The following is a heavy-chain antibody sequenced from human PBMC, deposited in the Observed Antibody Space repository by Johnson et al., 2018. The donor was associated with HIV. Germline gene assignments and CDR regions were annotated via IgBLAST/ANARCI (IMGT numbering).Heavy chain of an antibody. V-gene: IGHV3-33*01. CDR2: IWYDGSNK. CDR1: GFTFNSYG. Sequence: QVQLVESGGGVVQPGRSLRLSCAASGFTFNSYGMHWVRQAPGKGLEWVAVIWYDGSNKYYADSVKGRFTISRDNSKNTLYLQMNILTAEDTALYYCARDLGRPDAFDVWGQGTMVTVSS. D-gene: IGHD2-15*01. CDR3: ARDLGRPDAFDV. J-gene: IGHJ3*01.